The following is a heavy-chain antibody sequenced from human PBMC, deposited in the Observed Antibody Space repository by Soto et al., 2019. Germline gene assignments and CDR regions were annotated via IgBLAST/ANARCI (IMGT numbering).Heavy chain of an antibody. CDR2: IRSKAYGGTT. D-gene: IGHD3-3*01. V-gene: IGHV3-49*05. J-gene: IGHJ4*02. CDR1: GFTFGDYA. Sequence: EVQLVESGGGLVKPGRSLRLSCTASGFTFGDYAMSWFRQAPGKGLEWVGFIRSKAYGGTTEYAASVKGRFTISRDDSKSIANLQMNSLKPEDTAVYYCTRELYYDFWSGYLPGYWGQETLVTVSS. CDR3: TRELYYDFWSGYLPGY.